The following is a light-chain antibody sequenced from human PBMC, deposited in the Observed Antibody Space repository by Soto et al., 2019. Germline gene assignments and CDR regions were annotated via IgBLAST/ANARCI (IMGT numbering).Light chain of an antibody. Sequence: EIVLTQSPGTLSLSPRERATLSCRASQSVSSSYLAWYQQKPGQAPRLLIYGESSRATGTPDRFSGSGSGTDFTRSISRQEQEDFAVYYCQQYGSAPPGFTFGPGTKVDIK. CDR1: QSVSSSY. CDR3: QQYGSAPPGFT. V-gene: IGKV3-20*01. CDR2: GES. J-gene: IGKJ3*01.